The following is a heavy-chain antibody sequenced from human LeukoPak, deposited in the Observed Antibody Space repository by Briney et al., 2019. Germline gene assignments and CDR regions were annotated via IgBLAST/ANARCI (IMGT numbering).Heavy chain of an antibody. CDR2: IYSGGST. Sequence: GGSLRLSCAASGFTVSSNYMSWVRQAPGKGLEWVSVIYSGGSTYCADSVEGRFTISRDNSKNTLYLQMNSLRAEDTAVYYCARDGRYSSGWFSGDYFDYWGQGTLVTVSS. D-gene: IGHD6-19*01. V-gene: IGHV3-66*01. CDR3: ARDGRYSSGWFSGDYFDY. CDR1: GFTVSSNY. J-gene: IGHJ4*02.